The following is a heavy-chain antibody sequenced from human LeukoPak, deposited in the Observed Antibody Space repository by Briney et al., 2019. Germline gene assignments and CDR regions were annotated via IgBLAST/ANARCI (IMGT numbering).Heavy chain of an antibody. J-gene: IGHJ4*02. CDR3: ATAYSGYYTYYFDY. Sequence: GSLTFSCSASGFTFSTYEMNWVRQAPGKGLKWVSYISTGGSIIYYADSGKGRFTISRDNAQNSLYLQMHSLKAEDTAVYYCATAYSGYYTYYFDYWGQGTLVTVSS. D-gene: IGHD3-22*01. CDR2: ISTGGSII. V-gene: IGHV3-48*03. CDR1: GFTFSTYE.